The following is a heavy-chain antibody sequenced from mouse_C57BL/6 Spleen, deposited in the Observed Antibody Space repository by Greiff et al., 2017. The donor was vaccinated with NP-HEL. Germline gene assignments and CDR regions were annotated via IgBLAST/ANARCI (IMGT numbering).Heavy chain of an antibody. Sequence: VQLQQSGGGLVKPGGSLKLSCAASGFTFSSYAMSWVRQTPEKRLEWVATISDGGSYTYYPDNVKGRFTISRDNARNNLYLQRSQLKSEDTAMYYCAREGEDYAMDYWGQGTSVTVSS. CDR1: GFTFSSYA. J-gene: IGHJ4*01. CDR2: ISDGGSYT. V-gene: IGHV5-4*01. CDR3: AREGEDYAMDY.